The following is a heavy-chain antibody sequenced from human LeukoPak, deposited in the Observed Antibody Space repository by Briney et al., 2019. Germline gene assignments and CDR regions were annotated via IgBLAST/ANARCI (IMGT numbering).Heavy chain of an antibody. V-gene: IGHV4-59*01. CDR3: AREYCSGGNCAFDY. CDR1: GGSISSYY. Sequence: PSETLSLTCAVSGGSISSYYSSWIWQPPGKGLEWVGYIYCSVSTNYTPSLRSRVTISVDMSMNQFSLKLSSVTTADTAVYYCAREYCSGGNCAFDYWGQGTLVTVSS. J-gene: IGHJ4*02. D-gene: IGHD2-15*01. CDR2: IYCSVST.